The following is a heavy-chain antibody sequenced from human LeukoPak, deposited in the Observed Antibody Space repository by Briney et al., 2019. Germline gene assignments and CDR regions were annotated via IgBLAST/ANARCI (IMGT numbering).Heavy chain of an antibody. D-gene: IGHD3-22*01. Sequence: GGSLTLSCAASGFNVGDEYMNWVRQAPGMGLEWVSVIYSDGRTFYSDSVKGRFTISRDHYKNTLNLHMNSLRVEDTAVYYCAKDGWDYYDSSGYYGLSDYWGQGTLVTVSS. CDR1: GFNVGDEY. V-gene: IGHV3-53*01. J-gene: IGHJ4*02. CDR3: AKDGWDYYDSSGYYGLSDY. CDR2: IYSDGRT.